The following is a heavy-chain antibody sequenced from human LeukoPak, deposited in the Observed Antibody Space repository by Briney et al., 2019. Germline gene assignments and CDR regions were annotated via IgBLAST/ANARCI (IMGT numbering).Heavy chain of an antibody. D-gene: IGHD3-22*01. V-gene: IGHV3-23*01. CDR3: AKVPSDSSGYFGSGSFDY. CDR1: GFSFTNFA. Sequence: GGSLRLSCAASGFSFTNFAMSWVRQAPGKGLEWVSAISGSGARTYYADSVKGRFTISRDNSKNTLYLQMNSLRAEDTAVYYCAKVPSDSSGYFGSGSFDYWGQGTLVTVSS. J-gene: IGHJ4*02. CDR2: ISGSGART.